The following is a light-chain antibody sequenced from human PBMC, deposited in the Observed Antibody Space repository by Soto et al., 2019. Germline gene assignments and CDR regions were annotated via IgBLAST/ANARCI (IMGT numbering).Light chain of an antibody. CDR3: QQSYSTPHT. Sequence: DIQMTQSPSSLSASLGDRVTITCRASQSISTYVNWYQHKPGKAPNLLIYAASSLQSGVPSRISGRGSGTDFTLIISSLQPEDLATYYCQQSYSTPHTFGQGTKVDIK. V-gene: IGKV1-39*01. CDR2: AAS. CDR1: QSISTY. J-gene: IGKJ2*01.